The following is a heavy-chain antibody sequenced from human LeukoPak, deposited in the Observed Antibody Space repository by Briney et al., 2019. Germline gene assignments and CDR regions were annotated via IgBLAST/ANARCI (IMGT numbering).Heavy chain of an antibody. D-gene: IGHD2-15*01. J-gene: IGHJ3*02. Sequence: SETLSLTCTVSGGSINNYYWSWIRQPAGKGLEWIGRIYTRGSTNYSPSLKSRVTMSVDTSKNQFSLKLSSATATDTAVYYCARGRYCSADICSGGDAFDIWGQGTMVSVSS. V-gene: IGHV4-4*07. CDR3: ARGRYCSADICSGGDAFDI. CDR2: IYTRGST. CDR1: GGSINNYY.